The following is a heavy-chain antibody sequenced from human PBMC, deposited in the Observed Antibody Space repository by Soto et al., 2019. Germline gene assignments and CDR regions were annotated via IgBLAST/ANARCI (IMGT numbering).Heavy chain of an antibody. J-gene: IGHJ4*02. CDR2: ISSNGDIT. V-gene: IGHV3-48*02. Sequence: LVESGGGLVHPGESLRLSCEGSGFRFSDHSMNWVRQAPGKGLQWISFISSNGDITYYADSVKGRFTVSRDNANNALFLQMNSLRDDDTATHYCARLPKGSLVTAWGQGARVTVSS. D-gene: IGHD2-21*02. CDR3: ARLPKGSLVTA. CDR1: GFRFSDHS.